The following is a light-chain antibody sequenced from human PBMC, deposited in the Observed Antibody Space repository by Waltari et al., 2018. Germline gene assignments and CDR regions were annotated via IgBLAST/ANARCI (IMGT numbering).Light chain of an antibody. CDR2: GVI. J-gene: IGLJ3*02. CDR3: CSYVGRNIWV. CDR1: SSDVGFYNL. V-gene: IGLV2-23*02. Sequence: QSALTQPASVSGSPGQSITISCTGTSSDVGFYNLFSWYQQHPAKAPKLLVYGVIARPSGVSNRFSGSKSGNTASLTISGLQAEDEADYYCCSYVGRNIWVFGGGTKVTVL.